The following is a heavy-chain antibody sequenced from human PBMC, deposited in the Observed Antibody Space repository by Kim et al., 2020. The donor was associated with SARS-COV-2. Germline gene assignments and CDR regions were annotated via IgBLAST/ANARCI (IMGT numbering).Heavy chain of an antibody. V-gene: IGHV7-4-1*02. Sequence: ASVKVSCKASGYTFTSYAMNWVRQAPGQGLEWMGWINTNTGNTKYAQGFTGRFVFSLDTSVSTAYLQISSLKSEDTAVYYCAGYYCSGGSCYLTPFDYWGQGTLVTVSS. D-gene: IGHD2-15*01. CDR2: INTNTGNT. J-gene: IGHJ4*02. CDR3: AGYYCSGGSCYLTPFDY. CDR1: GYTFTSYA.